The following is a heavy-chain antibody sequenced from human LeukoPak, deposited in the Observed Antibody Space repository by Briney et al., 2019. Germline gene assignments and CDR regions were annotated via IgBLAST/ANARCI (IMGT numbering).Heavy chain of an antibody. D-gene: IGHD4-23*01. CDR3: ARDPPGSTVVTSDY. CDR1: GYTFTSYG. Sequence: ASVKVSCKASGYTFTSYGISWVRQAPGQGLEWMGWISAYNGNTNYAQKLPGRVTMTTDTSTSTAYMELSSLRSEDTAVYYCARDPPGSTVVTSDYWGQGTLVTVSS. V-gene: IGHV1-18*01. CDR2: ISAYNGNT. J-gene: IGHJ4*02.